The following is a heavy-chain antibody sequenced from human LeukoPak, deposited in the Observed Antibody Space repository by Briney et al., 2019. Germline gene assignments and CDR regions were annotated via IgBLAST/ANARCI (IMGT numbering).Heavy chain of an antibody. D-gene: IGHD6-6*01. J-gene: IGHJ4*02. V-gene: IGHV4-34*01. Sequence: PSETLSLTCAVYGGSFSGYYWSWIRQPPGKGLEWIGEINHSGSTNYNPSLKSRVTISVDTSKNQFSLKLSSVTAADTAVYYCARRIRYSSSYKRGYYFDYWGQGTLVTVSS. CDR3: ARRIRYSSSYKRGYYFDY. CDR2: INHSGST. CDR1: GGSFSGYY.